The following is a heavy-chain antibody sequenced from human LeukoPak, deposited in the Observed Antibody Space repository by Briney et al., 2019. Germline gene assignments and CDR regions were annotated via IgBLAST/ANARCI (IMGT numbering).Heavy chain of an antibody. J-gene: IGHJ4*02. D-gene: IGHD3-22*01. CDR2: IYYSGST. CDR1: SGAISTSHW. Sequence: NTSETLSLTCTVSSGAISTSHWLSWIRQPPGKGLEWIGYIYYSGSTNYNPSLKSRVTISVDTSKNQFSLKLSSVTAADTAVYYCAGQLPYYYDSRGSRAPFDYWGQGTLVTVSS. V-gene: IGHV4-59*11. CDR3: AGQLPYYYDSRGSRAPFDY.